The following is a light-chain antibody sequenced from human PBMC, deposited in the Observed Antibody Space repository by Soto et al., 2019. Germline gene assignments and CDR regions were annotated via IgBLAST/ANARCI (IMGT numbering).Light chain of an antibody. CDR1: QSVSSSY. CDR2: GAS. V-gene: IGKV3-20*01. Sequence: IVLTQSPDTLSLSPGERATLSCRASQSVSSSYLAWYQQNPGQAPRLLIYGASSRATGIPDRFSGSGSGTDFTLTISRLEPEDFAVYYCQQYGISPRTFGQGTKVDIK. CDR3: QQYGISPRT. J-gene: IGKJ1*01.